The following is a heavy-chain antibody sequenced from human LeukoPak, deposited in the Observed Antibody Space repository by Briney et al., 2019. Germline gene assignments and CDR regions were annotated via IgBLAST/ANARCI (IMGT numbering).Heavy chain of an antibody. CDR2: VSGSGGIT. J-gene: IGHJ4*02. V-gene: IGHV3-23*01. Sequence: GGSLRLSCAAPGFTFNSYAMTWVRQAPGKGLEWVSHVSGSGGITYYADSVKGRFTIFRDSSKNTLYLQMDSLRAEDTAVYYCAKTTAGNSSGRNPGWPVDYWGQGTLVTVSS. CDR3: AKTTAGNSSGRNPGWPVDY. CDR1: GFTFNSYA. D-gene: IGHD6-19*01.